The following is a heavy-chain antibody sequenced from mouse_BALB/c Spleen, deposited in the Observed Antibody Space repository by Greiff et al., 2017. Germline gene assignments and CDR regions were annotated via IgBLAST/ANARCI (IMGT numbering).Heavy chain of an antibody. V-gene: IGHV3-2*02. CDR1: GYSITSDYA. D-gene: IGHD2-10*02. CDR2: ISYSGST. CDR3: ARWYGNYWYFDV. Sequence: EVKLQESGPGLVKPSQSLSLTCTVTGYSITSDYAWNWIRQFPGNKLEWMGYISYSGSTSYNPSLKSRISITRDTSKNQFFLQLNSVTTEDTATYYCARWYGNYWYFDVWGAGTTVTVSS. J-gene: IGHJ1*01.